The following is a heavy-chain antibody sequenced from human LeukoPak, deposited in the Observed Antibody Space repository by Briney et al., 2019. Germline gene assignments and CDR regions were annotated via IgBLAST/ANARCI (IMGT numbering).Heavy chain of an antibody. Sequence: GASVKVSCKASGGTFSSYAISWVRQAPGQGLEWMGGIIPIFGTANYAQKFQGRVTITTDESTSTAYMELSSLRSEDTAVYYCATANDYGDYLAPCYFDYWGQGTLVTVSS. J-gene: IGHJ4*02. CDR1: GGTFSSYA. V-gene: IGHV1-69*05. D-gene: IGHD4-17*01. CDR2: IIPIFGTA. CDR3: ATANDYGDYLAPCYFDY.